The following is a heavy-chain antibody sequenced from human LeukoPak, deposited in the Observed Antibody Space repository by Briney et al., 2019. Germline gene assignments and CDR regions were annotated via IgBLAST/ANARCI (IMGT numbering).Heavy chain of an antibody. CDR3: AKDHRGYCSSTSCQTDY. D-gene: IGHD2-2*01. CDR2: ISGSGGST. V-gene: IGHV3-23*01. Sequence: GGSLRLSCAASGFTFSSYAMSWVRQAPGKGLEWVSAISGSGGSTYYADSVKGRFTISRDNSKNTLYLQMNSLRAEDTAVYYCAKDHRGYCSSTSCQTDYWGQGTLVTVSS. J-gene: IGHJ4*02. CDR1: GFTFSSYA.